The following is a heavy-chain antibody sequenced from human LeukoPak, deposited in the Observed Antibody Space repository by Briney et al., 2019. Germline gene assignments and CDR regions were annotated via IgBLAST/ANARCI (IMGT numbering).Heavy chain of an antibody. CDR1: GGSVSSGHYY. D-gene: IGHD5-12*01. J-gene: IGHJ3*02. CDR2: IYYSGST. Sequence: SQTLSLTCTVSGGSVSSGHYYWSWIRQPPGKGLQWIGHIYYSGSTSYNPSLKSRVTVSLDTSKNRFSLRLNSVTAADTAVYYCARLPDSGGYDDAFDIWGQGTMVTVSS. CDR3: ARLPDSGGYDDAFDI. V-gene: IGHV4-30-4*01.